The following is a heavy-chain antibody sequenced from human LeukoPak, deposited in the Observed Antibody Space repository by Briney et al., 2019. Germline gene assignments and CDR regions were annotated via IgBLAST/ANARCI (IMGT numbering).Heavy chain of an antibody. CDR1: GGTFSSYA. Sequence: SVKVSCKASGGTFSSYAISWVRQAPGQGLERMGGIIPIFGTANYAQKFQGRVTITADESTSTAYMELSSLRSEDTAVYYCARVVRYCSSTSCHPRDYYYYMDVWGKGTTVTVSS. D-gene: IGHD2-2*01. V-gene: IGHV1-69*13. CDR2: IIPIFGTA. CDR3: ARVVRYCSSTSCHPRDYYYYMDV. J-gene: IGHJ6*03.